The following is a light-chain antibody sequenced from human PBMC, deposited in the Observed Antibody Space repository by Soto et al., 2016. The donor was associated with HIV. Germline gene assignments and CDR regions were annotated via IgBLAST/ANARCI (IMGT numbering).Light chain of an antibody. CDR2: DAS. J-gene: IGKJ2*01. V-gene: IGKV1-33*01. Sequence: DIQMTQSPSSLSASVGDRVTMTCQASQDISKYLNWLQQKPGKAPKLLMYDASILETGVPSRFSGSGSGTDFTFTISSLQPEDIATYYCQQYDTFPYTFGQGTKLEIK. CDR3: QQYDTFPYT. CDR1: QDISKY.